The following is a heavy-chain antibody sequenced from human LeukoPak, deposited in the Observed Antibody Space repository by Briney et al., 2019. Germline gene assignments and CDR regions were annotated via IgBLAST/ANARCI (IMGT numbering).Heavy chain of an antibody. Sequence: GGSLRLSCAVSGITLSSYGMSWVRQAPGKGLEWVAGISDSGGRTNYADSVKGRFTISSDDPKNTLYLQMNSLRAEDTAVYFCAKRGVVIRVILVGFHKEAYYFDSWGQGALVTVSS. V-gene: IGHV3-23*01. CDR2: ISDSGGRT. D-gene: IGHD3-22*01. CDR1: GITLSSYG. CDR3: AKRGVVIRVILVGFHKEAYYFDS. J-gene: IGHJ4*01.